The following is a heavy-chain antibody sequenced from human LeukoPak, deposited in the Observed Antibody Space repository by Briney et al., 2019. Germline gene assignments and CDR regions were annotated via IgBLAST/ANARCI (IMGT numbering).Heavy chain of an antibody. J-gene: IGHJ4*02. Sequence: PGRSLRLSCAASGFTFSGYGMHWVRQAPDKGLEWVAIIWYDGNNKYYADSVQGRFTISRDNSKNTLYLQMNSLRVEDTAVYYCAKDWGYTTMVSYYFDYWGQGALVTVSS. CDR3: AKDWGYTTMVSYYFDY. CDR1: GFTFSGYG. CDR2: IWYDGNNK. V-gene: IGHV3-33*06. D-gene: IGHD5-18*01.